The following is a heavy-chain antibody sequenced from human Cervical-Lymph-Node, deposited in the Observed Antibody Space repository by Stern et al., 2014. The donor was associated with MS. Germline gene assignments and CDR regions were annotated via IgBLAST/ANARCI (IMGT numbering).Heavy chain of an antibody. CDR2: IYWDDDK. J-gene: IGHJ4*02. D-gene: IGHD3-22*01. CDR1: GFSLSTNVVA. V-gene: IGHV2-5*02. Sequence: VTLKESGPTLVKPTQTLTLTCTFSGFSLSTNVVAVGWIRPPPGKALEWLALIYWDDDKRYSTSLKSRLTIAKDTSKNQVVLTMTNMDPVDTATYYCTHVIVTYYRFDYWGQGTLVTVSS. CDR3: THVIVTYYRFDY.